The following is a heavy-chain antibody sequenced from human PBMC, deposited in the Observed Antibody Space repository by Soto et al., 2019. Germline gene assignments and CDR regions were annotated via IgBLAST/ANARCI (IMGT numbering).Heavy chain of an antibody. D-gene: IGHD2-15*01. CDR1: GGSVGTGRYY. J-gene: IGHJ4*02. CDR3: ARDYRGSDY. CDR2: IYYTGSA. V-gene: IGHV4-61*01. Sequence: PSETLSLTCTVSGGSVGTGRYYWSWIRQPPGKGLEWIGYIYYTGSADYNPSLKSRVTMLVDTSKNQFSLKLNSVTAADTAVYYCARDYRGSDYWGQGTLVTVSS.